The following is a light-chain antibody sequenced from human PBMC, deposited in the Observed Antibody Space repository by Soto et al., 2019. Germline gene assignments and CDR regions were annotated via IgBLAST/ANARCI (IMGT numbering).Light chain of an antibody. V-gene: IGLV3-1*01. CDR2: EDN. Sequence: SYELTQPPSVSVSPGQTASITCSGDKLGDKYVYWFQQRSGQSPVLVIYEDNKRPSGIPERFSGSNSGNTATLTISGTQAMDEADYYCQAWDDNTASYVFGTGTKVTVL. CDR3: QAWDDNTASYV. CDR1: KLGDKY. J-gene: IGLJ1*01.